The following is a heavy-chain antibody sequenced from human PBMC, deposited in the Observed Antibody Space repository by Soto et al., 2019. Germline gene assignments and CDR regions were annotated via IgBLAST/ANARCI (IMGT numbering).Heavy chain of an antibody. CDR3: ASHSSGYRRMFEY. D-gene: IGHD3-22*01. CDR1: GGTFSSYA. Sequence: QVQLVQSGAEVKNPGSSVKVSCKASGGTFSSYAISWVRQAPGQGLEWMGGIIPIVGTANYAQKFQGRVTITADESTSTASMELSSLRSEDTAVYYCASHSSGYRRMFEYWGQGTLVTVSS. V-gene: IGHV1-69*01. J-gene: IGHJ4*02. CDR2: IIPIVGTA.